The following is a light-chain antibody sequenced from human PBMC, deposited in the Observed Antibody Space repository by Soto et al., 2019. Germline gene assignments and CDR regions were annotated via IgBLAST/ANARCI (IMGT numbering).Light chain of an antibody. J-gene: IGKJ5*01. CDR3: QLYGISPH. CDR1: QSRGSNF. V-gene: IGKV3-20*01. CDR2: ALS. Sequence: EIVSTQYPGTLSLSPGERATLSCKTSQSRGSNFLAWYQHKPGQAPRLLIYALSNRATGIPDRFSGSASGTDFTLTINRLEPEDFAVYYCQLYGISPHFGQGTRLEI.